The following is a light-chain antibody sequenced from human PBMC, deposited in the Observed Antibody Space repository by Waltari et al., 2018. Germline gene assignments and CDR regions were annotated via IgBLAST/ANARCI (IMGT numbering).Light chain of an antibody. J-gene: IGLJ2*01. CDR3: QSYDSSLSEGV. CDR1: SSNTGAGYD. V-gene: IGLV1-40*01. Sequence: QSVLTQPPSVSGAPGQRVTISCTGSSSNTGAGYDVPWYQQLPGTAPKLLIYGNSNRPSGVPDRFSGSKSGTSASLAITGLQAEDEADYYCQSYDSSLSEGVFGGGTKLTVL. CDR2: GNS.